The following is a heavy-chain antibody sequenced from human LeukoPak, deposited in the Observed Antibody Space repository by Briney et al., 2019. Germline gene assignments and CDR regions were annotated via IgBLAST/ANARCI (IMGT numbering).Heavy chain of an antibody. J-gene: IGHJ3*02. V-gene: IGHV4-59*12. CDR3: ARGSITVVPAFDI. CDR1: GGLINTYH. CDR2: FYYSWSS. Sequence: PSETLSLTCTLSGGLINTYHWSWMPQPPGKALECIVYFYYSWSSSYNPSLKSRVTISVNTSKNQFSLTLSSVTAADTAVYHCARGSITVVPAFDIWGQGTMVTVSS. D-gene: IGHD3-3*01.